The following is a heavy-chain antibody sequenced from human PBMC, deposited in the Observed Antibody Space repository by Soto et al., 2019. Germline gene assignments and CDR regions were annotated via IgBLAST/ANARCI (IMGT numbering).Heavy chain of an antibody. V-gene: IGHV3-23*01. CDR2: ISGNGGTT. CDR1: GFTFSSYA. J-gene: IGHJ4*02. D-gene: IGHD1-20*01. CDR3: ARVGITGNNNYFDY. Sequence: EVQLLESGGGLVQPGGSLRLSCAASGFTFSSYAMSWVRQAPGRGLEWVSAISGNGGTTYYADSVRGRFTISRDSSKNTLYLQMNSLRAEDTAVYYCARVGITGNNNYFDYWGQGTLVTVSS.